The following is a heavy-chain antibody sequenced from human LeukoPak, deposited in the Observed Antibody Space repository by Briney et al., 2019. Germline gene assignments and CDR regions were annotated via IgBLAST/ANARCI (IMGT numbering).Heavy chain of an antibody. CDR1: GFTFSSYG. V-gene: IGHV3-30*02. J-gene: IGHJ4*02. CDR3: AKDGATNWNYHMYYFDY. D-gene: IGHD1-7*01. CDR2: IRYDGSNK. Sequence: GGSLRLSCAASGFTFSSYGMHWVRQAPGKGLEWVAFIRYDGSNKYYADSVKGRFTISRDNSKNTLYLQMNSLRAEDTAVYYCAKDGATNWNYHMYYFDYWGQGTLVTVSS.